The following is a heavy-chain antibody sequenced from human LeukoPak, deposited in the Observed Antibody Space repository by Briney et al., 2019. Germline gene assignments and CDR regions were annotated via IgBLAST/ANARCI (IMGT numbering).Heavy chain of an antibody. CDR2: ISSSGSTI. D-gene: IGHD3-22*01. CDR3: TTDTNDSSGPTWYYFDY. CDR1: GFTFSDYY. Sequence: GGSLRLSCATSGFTFSDYYMSWIRQAPGKGLEWVSYISSSGSTIYYADSVKGRFTISRDNAKNSLYLQMNSLKTEDTAVYYCTTDTNDSSGPTWYYFDYWGQGTLVTVSS. V-gene: IGHV3-11*01. J-gene: IGHJ4*02.